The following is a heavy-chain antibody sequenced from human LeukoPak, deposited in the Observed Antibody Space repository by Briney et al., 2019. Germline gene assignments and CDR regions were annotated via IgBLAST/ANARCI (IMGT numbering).Heavy chain of an antibody. Sequence: GGSLRLSCAASGFTFSSYSMNWVRQAPGKGLERVSYISGSSSTIYYADSVKGRFTISRDNAKNSLYLQMNSLRAEDTAVYYCARDQRFGEFGDYWGQGTLVTVSS. J-gene: IGHJ4*02. CDR1: GFTFSSYS. V-gene: IGHV3-48*01. CDR3: ARDQRFGEFGDY. D-gene: IGHD3-10*01. CDR2: ISGSSSTI.